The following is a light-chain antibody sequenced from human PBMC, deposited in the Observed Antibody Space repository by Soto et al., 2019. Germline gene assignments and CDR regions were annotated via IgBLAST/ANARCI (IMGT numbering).Light chain of an antibody. V-gene: IGKV3-20*01. CDR3: QQYDSTPWT. J-gene: IGKJ1*01. CDR1: QSLSSSS. Sequence: EIVFTQSPGTLALSPGERAALSCRASQSLSSSSLAWYQQKPGHGPRLLIYGASRGATGIPDRFSASESGTDFTLTISSLEPEDFAVYFCQQYDSTPWTFGQGTKVDIK. CDR2: GAS.